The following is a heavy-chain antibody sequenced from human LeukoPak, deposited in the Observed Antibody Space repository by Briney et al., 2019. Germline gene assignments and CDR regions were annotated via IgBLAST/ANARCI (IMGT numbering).Heavy chain of an antibody. J-gene: IGHJ4*02. D-gene: IGHD3-22*01. CDR2: IYSGGST. V-gene: IGHV3-66*01. CDR1: GFTVSSNY. Sequence: GGSLRLSCAASGFTVSSNYTSWVRQAPGKGLEWVSVIYSGGSTYYADSVKGRFTISRDNSKNTLYLQMNSLRAEDTAVYYCARASPDYYDSSGYPPGLYYFDYWGQGTLVTVSS. CDR3: ARASPDYYDSSGYPPGLYYFDY.